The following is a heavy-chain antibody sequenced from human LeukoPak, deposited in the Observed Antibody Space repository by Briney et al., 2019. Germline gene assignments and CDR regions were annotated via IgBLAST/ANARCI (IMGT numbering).Heavy chain of an antibody. D-gene: IGHD3-22*01. J-gene: IGHJ4*02. CDR3: ARGISSGYSLFDY. V-gene: IGHV4-59*01. CDR2: IYYGGST. Sequence: MPSETLSLTCTVSGGSISSYYWSWIRQPPGKGLEWIGYIYYGGSTNYNPSLKSRVTISVDTSKNQFSLKLSSVTAADTAVYYCARGISSGYSLFDYWGQGTLVTVSS. CDR1: GGSISSYY.